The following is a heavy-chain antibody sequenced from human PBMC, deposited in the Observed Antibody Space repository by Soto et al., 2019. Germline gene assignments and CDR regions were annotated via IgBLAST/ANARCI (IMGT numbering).Heavy chain of an antibody. CDR2: VNPDNGVT. Sequence: ASVKVSCKASGYIFTGFYLHWVRQAPGQGLEWMGWVNPDNGVTNYAQKFQGWVTMTSDTSTNTAYMEMTRLPSDATAVYFCARAYSGTYYFSHWGQGTMGTVSS. J-gene: IGHJ4*02. CDR3: ARAYSGTYYFSH. D-gene: IGHD1-26*01. CDR1: GYIFTGFY. V-gene: IGHV1-2*04.